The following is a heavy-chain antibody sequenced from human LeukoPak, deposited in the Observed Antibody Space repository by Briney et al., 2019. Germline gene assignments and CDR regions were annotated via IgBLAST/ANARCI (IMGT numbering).Heavy chain of an antibody. Sequence: ASVKVSCKASGYTFTSYDINWVRQATGQGLEWMGWMNPNSGNTGYAQKFQGRVTMTEDTSTGTIYMELSSLRSEDTAVYYCTSRTGLRYFDPIKYWGQGTQVTVSS. CDR1: GYTFTSYD. V-gene: IGHV1-8*01. CDR2: MNPNSGNT. CDR3: TSRTGLRYFDPIKY. D-gene: IGHD3-9*01. J-gene: IGHJ4*02.